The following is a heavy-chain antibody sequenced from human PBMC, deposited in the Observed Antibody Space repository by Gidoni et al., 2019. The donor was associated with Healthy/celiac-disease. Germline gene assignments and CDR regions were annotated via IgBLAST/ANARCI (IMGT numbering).Heavy chain of an antibody. CDR1: GFTFGDYA. V-gene: IGHV3-49*04. D-gene: IGHD6-13*01. CDR3: TRGLVIHSSSWYFDY. CDR2: IRSKAYGGTT. Sequence: EVQLVESGGGLVQPGRSLRLSCTASGFTFGDYAMSWVRQAPGKGLEWVGFIRSKAYGGTTEYAASVKGRFTISRDDSKSIAYLQMNSLKTEDTAVYYCTRGLVIHSSSWYFDYWGQGTLVTVSS. J-gene: IGHJ4*02.